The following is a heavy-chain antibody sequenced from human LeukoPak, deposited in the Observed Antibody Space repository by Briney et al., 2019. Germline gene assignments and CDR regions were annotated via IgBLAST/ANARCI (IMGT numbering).Heavy chain of an antibody. D-gene: IGHD1-26*01. CDR3: ARQIVGATGLDY. CDR2: ISSSGRTV. Sequence: PGGSLRLSCAASGYTFSSYEMKWVRQAPGKGLEWVSYISSSGRTVYYADSVKGRFTISRDNAKDSPYLQMNSLRAEDTAVYYCARQIVGATGLDYWGQGTLVTVSS. CDR1: GYTFSSYE. V-gene: IGHV3-48*03. J-gene: IGHJ4*02.